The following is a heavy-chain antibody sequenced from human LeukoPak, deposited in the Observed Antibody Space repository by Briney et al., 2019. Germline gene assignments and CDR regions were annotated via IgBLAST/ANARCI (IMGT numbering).Heavy chain of an antibody. J-gene: IGHJ5*02. D-gene: IGHD5-18*01. CDR1: GGSFSGYY. Sequence: SVTLSLTCAVYGGSFSGYYWSWIRQPPGKGLEWIGEINHSGSTNYNPSLKGRVTISVDTSKNQFSLKLSSVTAADTAVYYCARGIGGYSYGPADWFDPWGQGTLVTVSS. V-gene: IGHV4-34*01. CDR3: ARGIGGYSYGPADWFDP. CDR2: INHSGST.